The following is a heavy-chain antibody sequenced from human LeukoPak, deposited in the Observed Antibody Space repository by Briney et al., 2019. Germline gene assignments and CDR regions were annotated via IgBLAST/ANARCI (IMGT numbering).Heavy chain of an antibody. J-gene: IGHJ5*02. CDR2: INPNSGGT. Sequence: ASVKVSCKASGYTFTGYYMHWVRQAPGQGLEGMGWINPNSGGTNYAQKFQGRVTMTRDTSTSTVYMELSSLRSEDTAVYYCARDGFIRSGIRYFDWFPQLYSGFDPWGQGTLVTVSS. CDR3: ARDGFIRSGIRYFDWFPQLYSGFDP. D-gene: IGHD3-9*01. V-gene: IGHV1-2*02. CDR1: GYTFTGYY.